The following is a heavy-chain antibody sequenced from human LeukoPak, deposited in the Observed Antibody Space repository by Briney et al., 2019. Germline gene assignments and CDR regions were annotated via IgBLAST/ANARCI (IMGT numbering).Heavy chain of an antibody. CDR1: GGTFSSYA. J-gene: IGHJ4*02. CDR3: ARIGSGYYIDY. CDR2: IVPILGIA. D-gene: IGHD3-22*01. V-gene: IGHV1-69*04. Sequence: ASVKVSCKASGGTFSSYAIRWVRQASGQGLEWMGRIVPILGIANYAQKFQGRVTITADKSTSTAYMELSSLRSGDTAVYYCARIGSGYYIDYWGQGTLVTVSS.